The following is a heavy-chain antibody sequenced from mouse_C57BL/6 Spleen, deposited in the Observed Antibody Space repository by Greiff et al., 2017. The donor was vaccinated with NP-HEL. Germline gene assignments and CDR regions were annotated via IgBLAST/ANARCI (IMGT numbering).Heavy chain of an antibody. CDR2: IYPGNSDT. Sequence: EVQLMESGTVLARPGASVKMSCKTSGYTFTSYWMHWVKQRPGQGLEWIGAIYPGNSDTSYNQKFKGKAKLTAVTSASTAYMELSSLTNEDSAVYYCTRGGGYGNDEGAWFAYWGQGTLVTVSA. V-gene: IGHV1-5*01. D-gene: IGHD2-2*01. CDR3: TRGGGYGNDEGAWFAY. CDR1: GYTFTSYW. J-gene: IGHJ3*01.